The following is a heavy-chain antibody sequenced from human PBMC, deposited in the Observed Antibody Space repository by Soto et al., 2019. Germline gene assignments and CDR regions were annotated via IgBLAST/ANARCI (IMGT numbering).Heavy chain of an antibody. Sequence: ASVKVSCKASGYTFTGYYMHWVRQAPGQGLEWMGWINPNSGGTNYAQKFQGRVTMTRDTSISTAYMELSRLRSDDTAVYYCARDAEQWLIDYFDYWRQGTLVTVSS. J-gene: IGHJ4*02. CDR3: ARDAEQWLIDYFDY. V-gene: IGHV1-2*02. CDR1: GYTFTGYY. CDR2: INPNSGGT. D-gene: IGHD6-19*01.